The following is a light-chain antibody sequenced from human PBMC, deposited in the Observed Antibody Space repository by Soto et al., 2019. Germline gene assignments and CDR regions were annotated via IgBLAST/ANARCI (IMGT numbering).Light chain of an antibody. CDR1: QRISTS. V-gene: IGKV1-33*01. CDR2: DAS. Sequence: DIQMTQSPSSLSASVGDRVTITCRASQRISTSLNWYQQKPGKAPKLLIYDASSLETGVPSRFSGSGSGTDFTLTISSLQPEDFATYYCQQYDNLPLIFGQGTRLEI. CDR3: QQYDNLPLI. J-gene: IGKJ5*01.